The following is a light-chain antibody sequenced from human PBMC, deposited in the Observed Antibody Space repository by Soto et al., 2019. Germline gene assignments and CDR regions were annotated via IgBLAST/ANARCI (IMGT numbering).Light chain of an antibody. CDR3: QQRSNWPPIT. CDR1: QSVKTF. V-gene: IGKV3-11*01. Sequence: DIVLTQSAATLSWSAGERATISCGASQSVKTFLVWYQQRPGQAPRLLIHDASHRAAGIPARFSGSGFGTDFTPTISSLEPEDAAVYYCQQRSNWPPITFGQGTRLEIK. CDR2: DAS. J-gene: IGKJ5*01.